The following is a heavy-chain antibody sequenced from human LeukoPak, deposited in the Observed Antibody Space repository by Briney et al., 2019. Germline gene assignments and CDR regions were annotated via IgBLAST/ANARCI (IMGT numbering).Heavy chain of an antibody. Sequence: GRSLRLSCAASGFTFSSYGMHWVRQAPGKGLEWAAVIWYDGSNKYYADSVKGRFTISRDNSKNTLYLQMNSLRAEDTAVYYCAKEDGYCSSTSCYIHYYYYMDVWGKGTTVTVSS. CDR3: AKEDGYCSSTSCYIHYYYYMDV. J-gene: IGHJ6*03. D-gene: IGHD2-2*02. CDR2: IWYDGSNK. V-gene: IGHV3-33*06. CDR1: GFTFSSYG.